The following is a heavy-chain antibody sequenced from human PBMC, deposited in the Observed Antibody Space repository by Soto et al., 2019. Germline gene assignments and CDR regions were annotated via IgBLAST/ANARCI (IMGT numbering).Heavy chain of an antibody. D-gene: IGHD3-16*01. CDR1: GFSVGDNY. V-gene: IGHV3-11*06. CDR3: ARSSGRRHVFTFDYGLDV. J-gene: IGHJ6*02. CDR2: SSSSGGYT. Sequence: QVQLVESGGGLVEPGGSLRLSCAASGFSVGDNYMTWIRQAPGKGLEWLSYSSSSGGYTNYADSVKGRFTISRDNAKNSLYLQMDSLRVEDTAVYFCARSSGRRHVFTFDYGLDVWGQLTTVTVSS.